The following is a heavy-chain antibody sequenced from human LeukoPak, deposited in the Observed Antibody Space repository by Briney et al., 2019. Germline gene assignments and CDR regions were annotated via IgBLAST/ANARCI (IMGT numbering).Heavy chain of an antibody. Sequence: SETLSLTCTVSGGSISSSSYYWGWIRQPPGKGLEWIGSIYYSGSTYYNPSLKSRVTISVDTSKNQFSLKLSSVTAADTAVYYCARDRYSNQGGNWFDPWGQGTLVTVSS. CDR1: GGSISSSSYY. J-gene: IGHJ5*02. CDR2: IYYSGST. D-gene: IGHD3-16*02. V-gene: IGHV4-39*07. CDR3: ARDRYSNQGGNWFDP.